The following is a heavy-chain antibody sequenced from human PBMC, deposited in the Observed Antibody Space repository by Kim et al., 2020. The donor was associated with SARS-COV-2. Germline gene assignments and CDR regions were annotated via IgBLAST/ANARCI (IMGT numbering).Heavy chain of an antibody. CDR3: ARVVRGFGEFPSWWFDP. J-gene: IGHJ5*02. D-gene: IGHD3-10*01. V-gene: IGHV4-31*03. Sequence: SETLSLTCTVSGGSISSGGYYWSWIRQHPGKGLEWIGYIYYSGSTYYNPSLKSRVTISVDTSKNQFSLKLSSVTAADTAVYYCARVVRGFGEFPSWWFDPWGQGTLVTVSS. CDR1: GGSISSGGYY. CDR2: IYYSGST.